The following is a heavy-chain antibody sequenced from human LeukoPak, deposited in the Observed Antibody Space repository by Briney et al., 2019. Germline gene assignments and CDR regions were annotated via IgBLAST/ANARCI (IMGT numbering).Heavy chain of an antibody. D-gene: IGHD6-6*01. J-gene: IGHJ4*02. Sequence: SVKVSCKAAGGGFSSYAISWVRQAPGQGLEWMGGIIPIFGTANYAQKFQGRVTITADESTSTAYMELSSLRSEDTAVYYCAREGPLIAAHTHWGQGTLVTVSS. CDR1: GGGFSSYA. V-gene: IGHV1-69*01. CDR3: AREGPLIAAHTH. CDR2: IIPIFGTA.